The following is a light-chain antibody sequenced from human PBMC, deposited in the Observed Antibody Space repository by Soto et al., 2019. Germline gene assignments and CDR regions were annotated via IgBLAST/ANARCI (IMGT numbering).Light chain of an antibody. Sequence: EIVLTQSPGTLSLSPGERATLSCRASQSVSSTYLSWYQQKPGQAPRLLIYGASGRATGIPDRFSGSGSGTDFTLTISRLEPEDFAVYFCHHYGVSPPFTFGQGTKLELK. CDR3: HHYGVSPPFT. CDR1: QSVSSTY. CDR2: GAS. V-gene: IGKV3-20*01. J-gene: IGKJ2*01.